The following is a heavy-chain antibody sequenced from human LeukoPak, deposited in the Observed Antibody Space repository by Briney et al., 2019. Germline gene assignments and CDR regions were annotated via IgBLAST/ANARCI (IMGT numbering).Heavy chain of an antibody. CDR2: ISSSGSTI. V-gene: IGHV3-48*03. J-gene: IGHJ4*02. CDR1: GFTFSSYE. CDR3: ANEVGDYGDYGGVY. D-gene: IGHD4-17*01. Sequence: GGSLRLSCAASGFTFSSYEMNWVRQAPGKGLEWVSYISSSGSTIYYADSVKGRFTISRDNAKNSLYLQMNSLRAEDTAVYYCANEVGDYGDYGGVYWGQGTLVTVSS.